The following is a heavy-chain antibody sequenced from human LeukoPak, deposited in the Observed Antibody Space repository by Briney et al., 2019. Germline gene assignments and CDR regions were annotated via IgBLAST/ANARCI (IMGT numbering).Heavy chain of an antibody. D-gene: IGHD6-13*01. J-gene: IGHJ4*02. CDR2: IYTSGST. CDR3: AGGTSSWYGTTPMDY. CDR1: GGSISSYY. V-gene: IGHV4-4*07. Sequence: PSETLSLTCTVSGGSISSYYWSWIRQPAGKGLEWIGRIYTSGSTNYNPSLKSRVTMSVDTSKNRFSLKLSSVTAADTAVYYCAGGTSSWYGTTPMDYWGQGTLVTVSS.